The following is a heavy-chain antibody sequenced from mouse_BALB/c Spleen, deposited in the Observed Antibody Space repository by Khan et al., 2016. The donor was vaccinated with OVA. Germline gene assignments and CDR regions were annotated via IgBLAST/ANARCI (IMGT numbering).Heavy chain of an antibody. CDR3: ARGTFDY. J-gene: IGHJ3*01. CDR2: IDPFNGGT. Sequence: EVQLQESGPELMKPGASVNISCKASGYSFTSYYIHWVKQSHGKSLEWIGYIDPFNGGTDYNQKFKGKATLTVDKSSNTAYMHLSSLTSEDSAVYYCARGTFDYRGQGTLVTVSA. V-gene: IGHV1S135*01. D-gene: IGHD3-3*01. CDR1: GYSFTSYY.